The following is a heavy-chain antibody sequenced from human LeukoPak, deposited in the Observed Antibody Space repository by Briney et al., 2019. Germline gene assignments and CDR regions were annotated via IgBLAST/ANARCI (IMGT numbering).Heavy chain of an antibody. J-gene: IGHJ6*02. CDR2: ITWNSGTI. CDR1: GFTFDEYG. CDR3: AKSVSSYGYYFYGVDV. D-gene: IGHD3-10*01. Sequence: GGSPRLSCAASGFTFDEYGMHWVRQAPGKGLEWVSHITWNSGTISYADSVKGRFTISRDNAKNSLSLQMNSLRAEDTALYYCAKSVSSYGYYFYGVDVWGQGTTVTVSS. V-gene: IGHV3-9*01.